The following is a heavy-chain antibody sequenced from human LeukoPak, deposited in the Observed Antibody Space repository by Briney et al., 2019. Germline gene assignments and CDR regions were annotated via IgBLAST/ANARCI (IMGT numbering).Heavy chain of an antibody. J-gene: IGHJ3*02. D-gene: IGHD2-15*01. CDR2: IYTRGST. CDR3: ARGRYCSADICSGGDAFDI. Sequence: PSETLSLTCTVSDGSINNYYWSWIRQPAGKGLGWIGRIYTRGSTNYNPSLKSRVTMSVDTSKNQFSLKLSSVTAADTALYYCARGRYCSADICSGGDAFDIWGQGTMVSVSS. CDR1: DGSINNYY. V-gene: IGHV4-4*07.